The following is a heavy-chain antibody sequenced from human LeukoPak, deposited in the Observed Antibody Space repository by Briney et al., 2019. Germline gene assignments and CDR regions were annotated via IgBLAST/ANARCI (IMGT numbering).Heavy chain of an antibody. CDR3: ARGVVVVPAAPHYYYYYMDV. CDR1: GGSFSGYY. CDR2: INHSGST. J-gene: IGHJ6*03. V-gene: IGHV4-34*01. D-gene: IGHD2-2*01. Sequence: SETLSLTCAVYGGSFSGYYWSWIRQPPGKGLEWIGEINHSGSTNYSPSLKSRVTISVDTSKNQFSLKLSSVTAADTAVYYCARGVVVVPAAPHYYYYYMDVWGKGTTVTVSS.